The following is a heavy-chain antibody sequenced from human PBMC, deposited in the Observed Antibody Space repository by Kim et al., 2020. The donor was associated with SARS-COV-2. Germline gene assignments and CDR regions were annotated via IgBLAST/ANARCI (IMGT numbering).Heavy chain of an antibody. CDR3: ASRPNIAAAGIDY. D-gene: IGHD6-13*01. CDR1: GGSFSGYY. CDR2: INHSGST. Sequence: SETLSLTCAVYGGSFSGYYWSWIRQPPGKGLEWIGEINHSGSTNYNPSLKSRVTISVDTSKNQFSLKLSSVTAADTAVYYCASRPNIAAAGIDYWGQGTLVTVSS. V-gene: IGHV4-34*01. J-gene: IGHJ4*02.